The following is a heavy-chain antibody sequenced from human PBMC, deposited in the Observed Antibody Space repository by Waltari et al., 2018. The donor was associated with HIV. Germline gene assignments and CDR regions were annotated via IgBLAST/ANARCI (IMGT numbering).Heavy chain of an antibody. V-gene: IGHV4-34*01. J-gene: IGHJ4*02. CDR2: INHSGST. D-gene: IGHD2-15*01. CDR3: VIVSFVAVVAATPDY. CDR1: GGSVRDYY. Sequence: QVQVQQWGAGLLKPTETMSLTCAVYGGSVRDYYWSWIRQPPGKGLEWIGEINHSGSTNYNPSLKSRVSISLDTSENQFFLWLTSVTAADTAVYYCVIVSFVAVVAATPDYWGQGSLVTVS.